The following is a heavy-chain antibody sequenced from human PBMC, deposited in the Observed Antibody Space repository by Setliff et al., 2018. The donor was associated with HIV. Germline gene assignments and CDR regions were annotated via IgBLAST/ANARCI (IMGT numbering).Heavy chain of an antibody. Sequence: SETLSLTCTVSDASISSYYWSWIRQPPGKGLEWIGYIYYDGSTNYNPSLKSRVTISLETSKNQFSLKLSSVTAADTAVYYCASSLNGDSEPWYFDLWGRGTLVTVSS. D-gene: IGHD4-17*01. CDR1: DASISSYY. CDR3: ASSLNGDSEPWYFDL. V-gene: IGHV4-59*01. J-gene: IGHJ2*01. CDR2: IYYDGST.